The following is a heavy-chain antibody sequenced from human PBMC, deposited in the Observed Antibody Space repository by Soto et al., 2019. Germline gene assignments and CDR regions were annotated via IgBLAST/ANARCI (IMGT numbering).Heavy chain of an antibody. V-gene: IGHV3-74*01. Sequence: PGGSLRLSCAASGFTFSSHWVHWVRQSPGKGLVWVSRINSDGTYSDYADSVRGRFTSSRDNVNETLYLQMNNLRAEDSGLYYCTRGPRPISTGPGAYGGQGTQVTVS. CDR3: TRGPRPISTGPGAY. D-gene: IGHD3-10*01. CDR2: INSDGTYS. CDR1: GFTFSSHW. J-gene: IGHJ4*02.